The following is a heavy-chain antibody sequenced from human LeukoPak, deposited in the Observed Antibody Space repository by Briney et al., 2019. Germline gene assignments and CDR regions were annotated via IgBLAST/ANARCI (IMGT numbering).Heavy chain of an antibody. Sequence: PSETLSLTCTVSGGSISGRSDYWGWIRQPPGKGLEWIGSIHYSGTTYYNPSLKSRVTISVDTSKNQFSLKLSSMAAADTAVYYCARMVRGIAVAGTWGQGTLITVSS. CDR1: GGSISGRSDY. CDR2: IHYSGTT. CDR3: ARMVRGIAVAGT. V-gene: IGHV4-39*07. J-gene: IGHJ4*02. D-gene: IGHD6-19*01.